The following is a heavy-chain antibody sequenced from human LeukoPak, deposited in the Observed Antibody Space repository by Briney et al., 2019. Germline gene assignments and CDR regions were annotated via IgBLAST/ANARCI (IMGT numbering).Heavy chain of an antibody. Sequence: SETLSLTCAVSGGSISSGDFPWSWIRQPPGKGLEWIGYIFHTGHTSYNPSLKSRVTISVDMSKNQLSLRLTSVTAADTAVYYCARGFYGAGSHFDYWGQGTLVTVSS. J-gene: IGHJ4*02. CDR1: GGSISSGDFP. V-gene: IGHV4-30-2*01. D-gene: IGHD3-10*01. CDR2: IFHTGHT. CDR3: ARGFYGAGSHFDY.